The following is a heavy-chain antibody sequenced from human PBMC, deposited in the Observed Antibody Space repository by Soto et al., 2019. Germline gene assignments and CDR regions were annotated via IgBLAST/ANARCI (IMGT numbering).Heavy chain of an antibody. CDR2: IYFSGTT. CDR1: GASISSGDYY. CDR3: ARERYYEQFDY. V-gene: IGHV4-30-4*01. D-gene: IGHD3-3*01. Sequence: QVQLLESGPGLVKPSQTLSLTCTVSGASISSGDYYWSWIRQPPGKGLEWIGYIYFSGTTYYNPSLRSRLTMSVDTSKNQFSLHLSSVTAADTAVYYCARERYYEQFDYWGQGTLVTVSS. J-gene: IGHJ4*02.